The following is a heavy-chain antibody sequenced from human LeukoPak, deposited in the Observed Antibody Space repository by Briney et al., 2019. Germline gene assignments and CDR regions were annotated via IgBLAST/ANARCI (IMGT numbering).Heavy chain of an antibody. CDR2: IIPIFGTA. V-gene: IGHV1-69*13. Sequence: SVKVSCKGSGGTFSSYAISWVRQAPGQGLEWMGGIIPIFGTANYAQKFQGRVTITADESTSTAYMELSSLRSEDTAVYYCARELKIAPAGFATPTAGFDYWGQGTLVTVSS. CDR1: GGTFSSYA. CDR3: ARELKIAPAGFATPTAGFDY. D-gene: IGHD6-13*01. J-gene: IGHJ4*02.